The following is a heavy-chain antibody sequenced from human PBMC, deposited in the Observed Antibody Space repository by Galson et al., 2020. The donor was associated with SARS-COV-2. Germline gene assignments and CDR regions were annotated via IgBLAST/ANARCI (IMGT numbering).Heavy chain of an antibody. V-gene: IGHV4-39*07. CDR1: GGSISSSSYY. CDR2: IYYTGST. CDR3: ARDRGGWLQRHSCFAC. D-gene: IGHD5-18*01. J-gene: IGHJ4*02. Sequence: SETLSLTCTVSGGSISSSSYYWGWIRQPPGKGLEWIGRIYYTGSTYYNPSLKSRVTISVDTSKNQFSLKMSSVTAADTAVYYCARDRGGWLQRHSCFACWRQRTLVTFSS.